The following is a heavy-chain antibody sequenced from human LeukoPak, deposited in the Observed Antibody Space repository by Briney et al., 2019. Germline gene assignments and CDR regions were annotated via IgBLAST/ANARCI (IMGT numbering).Heavy chain of an antibody. D-gene: IGHD2-2*01. V-gene: IGHV3-30*02. Sequence: PGASLRLSCAASGFTFSSYGMHWVPQAPGKGLEWVAFIHFDGSTKYSGDSVQGRFTISRDNSRNILYLQMNNLRPEDTAFYYCAKDQCTRTSCDGYPGYWGQGTLVTVSS. CDR1: GFTFSSYG. CDR3: AKDQCTRTSCDGYPGY. CDR2: IHFDGSTK. J-gene: IGHJ4*02.